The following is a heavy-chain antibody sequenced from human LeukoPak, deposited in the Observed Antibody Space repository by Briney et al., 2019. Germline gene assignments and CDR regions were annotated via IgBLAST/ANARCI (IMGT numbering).Heavy chain of an antibody. V-gene: IGHV1-46*01. CDR3: ARAVQVTTGGLFDY. D-gene: IGHD4-17*01. CDR1: GNTFTRYY. J-gene: IGHJ4*02. CDR2: ISPSGGST. Sequence: ASVKVSCKASGNTFTRYYIHWVRQAPGQGLECMGIISPSGGSTSNAQKFRGRVTMTSDMSTSTVYMELSSLRSEDTAVYYCARAVQVTTGGLFDYWGQGTLVTVSS.